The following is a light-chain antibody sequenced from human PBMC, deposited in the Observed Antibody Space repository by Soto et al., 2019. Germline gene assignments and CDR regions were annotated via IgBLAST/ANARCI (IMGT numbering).Light chain of an antibody. Sequence: NVLTQSPGTLSLSRGERATLSCRARQTVTSSHLAWFQQKPGQAPRLLIYGASSRATGIPDRFAGSGSGIHFTLNINVLEPEDSALYFCQQYGSSPWTFGQGTTVDIK. J-gene: IGKJ1*01. V-gene: IGKV3-20*01. CDR2: GAS. CDR3: QQYGSSPWT. CDR1: QTVTSSH.